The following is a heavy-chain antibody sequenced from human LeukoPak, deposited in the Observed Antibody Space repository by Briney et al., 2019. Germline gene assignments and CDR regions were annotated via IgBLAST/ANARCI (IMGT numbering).Heavy chain of an antibody. CDR3: ARGVRWLQLSYFDY. CDR2: IYYSGST. J-gene: IGHJ4*02. Sequence: PSETLSLTCPVSGGSISSGVYYWSWIRQNPGKGLEWIGYIYYSGSTYYNPSLKSRVTISVDTSKNQFSLKLSSVTAADTAVYYCARGVRWLQLSYFDYWGQGTLVTVSS. CDR1: GGSISSGVYY. V-gene: IGHV4-31*03. D-gene: IGHD5-24*01.